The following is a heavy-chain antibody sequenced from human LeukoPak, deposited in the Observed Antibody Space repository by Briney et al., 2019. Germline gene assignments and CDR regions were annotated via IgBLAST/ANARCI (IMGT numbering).Heavy chain of an antibody. CDR1: GFTFSSYG. CDR2: ISYDGSNK. Sequence: GGSLRLSCAASGFTFSSYGMHWVRQAPGKGLEWVAVISYDGSNKYYADSVKGRFTISSDNSKNALYLQMNSLRAEDTAVYYCAILDLRFLEWLSSPAPDYWGQGTLVTVSS. D-gene: IGHD3-3*01. CDR3: AILDLRFLEWLSSPAPDY. V-gene: IGHV3-30*03. J-gene: IGHJ4*02.